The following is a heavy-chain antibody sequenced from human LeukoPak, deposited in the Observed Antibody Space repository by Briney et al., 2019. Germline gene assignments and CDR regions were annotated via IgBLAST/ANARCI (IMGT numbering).Heavy chain of an antibody. CDR2: IKQDGSEK. CDR3: ARDPGYYYDSSGYYTPPYYFDY. V-gene: IGHV3-7*01. Sequence: GGSLRLSCAASGFTFSSYWMSWVRQAPGKGLEWVANIKQDGSEKYYVDSVKGRFTISRDNAKNSLYMQMNSLRAADTAVYYCARDPGYYYDSSGYYTPPYYFDYWGQGTLVTVSS. CDR1: GFTFSSYW. D-gene: IGHD3-22*01. J-gene: IGHJ4*02.